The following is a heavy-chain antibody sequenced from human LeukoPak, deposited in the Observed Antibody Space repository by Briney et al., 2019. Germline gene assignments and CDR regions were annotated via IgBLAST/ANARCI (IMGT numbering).Heavy chain of an antibody. J-gene: IGHJ4*02. CDR2: MNPNSGNT. Sequence: ASVKVSCKASGYTFTSYDINWVRQATGQGLEWMGWMNPNSGNTCYTQKFQGRVTITRNTSISTAYMQLSSLRSEDTAVYYCARCWWRELLQRHFDYWGQGTLVTVSS. CDR3: ARCWWRELLQRHFDY. CDR1: GYTFTSYD. V-gene: IGHV1-8*03. D-gene: IGHD1-26*01.